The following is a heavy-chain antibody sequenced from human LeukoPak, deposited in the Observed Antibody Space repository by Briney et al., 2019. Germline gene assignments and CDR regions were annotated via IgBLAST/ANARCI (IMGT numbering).Heavy chain of an antibody. V-gene: IGHV4-34*01. D-gene: IGHD3-3*01. CDR1: GGSFKDNY. J-gene: IGHJ4*02. CDR3: ARVPLRFLEPFDN. Sequence: SETLSLTCAVYGGSFKDNYWSWIRQPPGKGLEWIGEINHSGTTNYNPSLKSRVTMSLDTSKNQLSLKLNSVTAADTAVYYCARVPLRFLEPFDNWGQGTLDTVSS. CDR2: INHSGTT.